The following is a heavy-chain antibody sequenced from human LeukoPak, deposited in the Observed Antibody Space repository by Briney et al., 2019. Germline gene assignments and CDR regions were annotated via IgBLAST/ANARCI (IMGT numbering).Heavy chain of an antibody. CDR1: GGSISSYY. Sequence: SETLSLTCTVSGGSISSYYWSWIRQPPGKGLEWIGYIYYSGSTNYNPSLKSRVTISVDTSKNQFSLKLSSVTAADTAVYYCARDRGYDILTPNAFDIWGQGAMVTVSS. J-gene: IGHJ3*02. CDR3: ARDRGYDILTPNAFDI. V-gene: IGHV4-59*01. CDR2: IYYSGST. D-gene: IGHD3-9*01.